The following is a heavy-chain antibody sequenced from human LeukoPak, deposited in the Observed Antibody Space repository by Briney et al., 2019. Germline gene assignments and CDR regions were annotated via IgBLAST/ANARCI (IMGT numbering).Heavy chain of an antibody. CDR1: GVTFSSDS. V-gene: IGHV3-48*04. CDR2: ISSSSSTI. CDR3: ARDRGGSYSAIDY. Sequence: GGSLRLSCAASGVTFSSDSMNWGRQAPGKVLEGVSVISSSSSTIYYADSVKGRFTISRDNAKHSMYLQMNSLRAEDTAVYYCARDRGGSYSAIDYWGQGTLVTVSS. J-gene: IGHJ4*02. D-gene: IGHD1-26*01.